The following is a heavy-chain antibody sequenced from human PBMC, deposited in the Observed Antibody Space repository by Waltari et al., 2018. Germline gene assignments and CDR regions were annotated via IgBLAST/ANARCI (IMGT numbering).Heavy chain of an antibody. J-gene: IGHJ3*02. D-gene: IGHD3-16*01. Sequence: QVQLQESGPGLVKPSQTLSLTCTVSGGSISSGRYYWSWIRQPAGKGLEWIGRIYTSGSTNYNPSLKSRVTISVDTSKNQFSLKLSSVTAADTAVYYCARGKAYGDAFDIWGQGTMVTVSS. CDR3: ARGKAYGDAFDI. CDR1: GGSISSGRYY. V-gene: IGHV4-61*02. CDR2: IYTSGST.